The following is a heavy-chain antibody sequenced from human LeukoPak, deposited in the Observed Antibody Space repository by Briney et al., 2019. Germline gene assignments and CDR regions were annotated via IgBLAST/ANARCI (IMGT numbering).Heavy chain of an antibody. CDR1: GYSICSGYY. CDR3: ARHVLSSGYSYGLNFDY. D-gene: IGHD5-18*01. J-gene: IGHJ4*02. CDR2: IYHSGST. Sequence: PSETLSLTCAVSGYSICSGYYWGWIRQPPVKGLEWIGSIYHSGSTYYNPSLKSRVTISVDTSKNQFSLKLSSVTAADTAVYYCARHVLSSGYSYGLNFDYWGQGTLVTVSS. V-gene: IGHV4-38-2*01.